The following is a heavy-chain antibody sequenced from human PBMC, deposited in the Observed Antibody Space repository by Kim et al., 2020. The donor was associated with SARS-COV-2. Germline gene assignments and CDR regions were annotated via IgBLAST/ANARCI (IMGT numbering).Heavy chain of an antibody. J-gene: IGHJ6*02. Sequence: GGSLRLSCAASGFSISKDWMSWVRQAPGKGLEWVGRIKSKFDGGTTDYTAPVKGRLTIARDDSLNMLYLQMNSLKTEDTAVYYCTTDRFVWGQGTTVTVSS. CDR2: IKSKFDGGTT. CDR1: GFSISKDW. V-gene: IGHV3-15*01. CDR3: TTDRFV.